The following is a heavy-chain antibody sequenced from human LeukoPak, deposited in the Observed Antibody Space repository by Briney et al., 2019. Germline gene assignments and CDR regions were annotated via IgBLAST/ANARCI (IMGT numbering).Heavy chain of an antibody. CDR1: GYTFTGYY. D-gene: IGHD5-18*01. V-gene: IGHV1-2*02. CDR3: ARDTSPLSHVDTAMTGY. J-gene: IGHJ4*02. CDR2: INPNSGGT. Sequence: GASVKVSCKASGYTFTGYYMHWVRQAPGQGLEWMGWINPNSGGTNYAQKFQGRVTMTRDTSISTAYMELSRLRSDDTAVYYCARDTSPLSHVDTAMTGYWGQGTLVTVSS.